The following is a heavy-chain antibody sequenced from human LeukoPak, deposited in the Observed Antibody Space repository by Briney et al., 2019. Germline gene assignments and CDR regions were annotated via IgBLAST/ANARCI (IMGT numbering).Heavy chain of an antibody. J-gene: IGHJ5*02. CDR3: ARSGLHITIFGVVGNWFDP. V-gene: IGHV4-34*01. Sequence: SETLSLTCAVYGGSFSGYYWSWIRQPPGKGLEWIGEINHSGSTNYNPSLKSRVTISVDTSKNQFSLKLSSVTAADTAVYYCARSGLHITIFGVVGNWFDPWGQGTLVTVSS. D-gene: IGHD3-3*01. CDR2: INHSGST. CDR1: GGSFSGYY.